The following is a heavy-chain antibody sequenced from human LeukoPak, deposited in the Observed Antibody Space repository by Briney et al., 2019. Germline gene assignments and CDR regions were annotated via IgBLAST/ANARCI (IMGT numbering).Heavy chain of an antibody. J-gene: IGHJ4*02. Sequence: SETLSLTCTVSGGSISSSSYYWGWIRQPPGKGLEWIGSIYYSGSTYYNPSLKSRVTISEDTSKNQFSLRLNSVTAADTAVYYCARSGRWLGYFDYWGQGTLVTVSS. V-gene: IGHV4-39*07. D-gene: IGHD3-10*01. CDR3: ARSGRWLGYFDY. CDR1: GGSISSSSYY. CDR2: IYYSGST.